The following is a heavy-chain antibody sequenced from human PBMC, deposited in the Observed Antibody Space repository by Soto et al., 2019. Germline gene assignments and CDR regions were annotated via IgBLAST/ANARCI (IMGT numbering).Heavy chain of an antibody. CDR2: IKSKTDGGTT. CDR3: TTYVWTATARDY. J-gene: IGHJ4*02. CDR1: GFTFSNAW. D-gene: IGHD6-6*01. Sequence: EVHLVESGGGLVKPGGSLRLSCAASGFTFSNAWMNWVRQAPGKGLEWVGHIKSKTDGGTTDYAAPVKGRFTISRDNLKNTLYLQINSPKTEDTAVYYCTTYVWTATARDYWGQGTLVIVSS. V-gene: IGHV3-15*07.